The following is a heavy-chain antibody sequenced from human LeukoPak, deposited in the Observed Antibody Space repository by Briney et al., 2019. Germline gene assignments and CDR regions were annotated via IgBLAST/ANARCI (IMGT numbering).Heavy chain of an antibody. Sequence: GGSLRLSCAASGFTVSSNYMSWVRQAPGKGLEWVSVIYSGGSTYYADSVKGRFTISRDNSKNTLYLQMNSQRAEDTAVYYCASLNSYSGYDYWGQGTLVTVSS. D-gene: IGHD5-12*01. CDR3: ASLNSYSGYDY. J-gene: IGHJ4*02. CDR1: GFTVSSNY. CDR2: IYSGGST. V-gene: IGHV3-66*01.